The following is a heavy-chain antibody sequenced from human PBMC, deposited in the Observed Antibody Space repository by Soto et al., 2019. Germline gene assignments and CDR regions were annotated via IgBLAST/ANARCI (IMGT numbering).Heavy chain of an antibody. D-gene: IGHD2-15*01. CDR2: LIPIFGTA. CDR3: VREPLCGGRCYVNYFDP. CDR1: GGTFSSYA. V-gene: IGHV1-69*13. J-gene: IGHJ5*02. Sequence: SVKVSCKASGGTFSSYAISWVRQAPGQGLEWMGGLIPIFGTANYAQKFQGRVTITADESTSTAYMELSSLRSEDTAVYYCVREPLCGGRCYVNYFDPWGQGTLVTVSS.